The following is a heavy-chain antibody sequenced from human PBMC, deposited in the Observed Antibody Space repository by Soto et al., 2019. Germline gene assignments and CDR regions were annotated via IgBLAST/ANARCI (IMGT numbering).Heavy chain of an antibody. Sequence: WIWIRQPPGKGLEWIGYIYSSGSTLYNPSLKSRVIISVDTSMNQFSLKLRSVTAADTAVYYCARDSVALFDSWGQGTLVTVSS. J-gene: IGHJ4*02. V-gene: IGHV4-59*01. D-gene: IGHD2-15*01. CDR2: IYSSGST. CDR3: ARDSVALFDS.